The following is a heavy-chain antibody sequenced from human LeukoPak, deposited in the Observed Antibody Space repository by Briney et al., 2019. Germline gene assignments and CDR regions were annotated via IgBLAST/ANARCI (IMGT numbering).Heavy chain of an antibody. CDR2: IYHSGST. D-gene: IGHD3-10*01. Sequence: SEXXSLTCTVSGYSISXGYYWXXIXXPPGKGLEWIGSIYHSGSTYYNPSLKSRVTISVDTSKNQFSLKLSSVTAADTAVYYCARDRGVVDYWGQGTLVTVSS. CDR3: ARDRGVVDY. CDR1: GYSISXGYY. J-gene: IGHJ4*02. V-gene: IGHV4-38-2*02.